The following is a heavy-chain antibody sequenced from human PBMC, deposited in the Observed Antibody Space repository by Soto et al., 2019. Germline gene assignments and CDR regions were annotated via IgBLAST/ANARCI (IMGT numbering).Heavy chain of an antibody. CDR1: GFTFSSYG. D-gene: IGHD7-27*01. V-gene: IGHV3-30*18. Sequence: GGSLRLSCAASGFTFSSYGMHWVRQAPGKGLEWVAVISYDGSNKYYADSVKGRFTISRDNSKNTLYLQMNSLRAEDTAVYYCAKDLTGDEEGAFDLWGQGTMVTVSS. CDR2: ISYDGSNK. J-gene: IGHJ3*01. CDR3: AKDLTGDEEGAFDL.